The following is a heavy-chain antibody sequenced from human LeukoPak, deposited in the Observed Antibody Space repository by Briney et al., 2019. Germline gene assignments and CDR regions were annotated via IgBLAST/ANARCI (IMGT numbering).Heavy chain of an antibody. CDR1: CGSISSHY. J-gene: IGHJ2*01. D-gene: IGHD4-17*01. V-gene: IGHV4-59*08. CDR2: IYYSGST. CDR3: ARKAYGDFWYFDL. Sequence: PSETLSLTCTVSCGSISSHYWSWIRQPPAKGLEWIGYIYYSGSTNYNPSLKSRVTISVDTSKKQFSLKLTSVTAADTAIYYCARKAYGDFWYFDLWGRGTLVTVSS.